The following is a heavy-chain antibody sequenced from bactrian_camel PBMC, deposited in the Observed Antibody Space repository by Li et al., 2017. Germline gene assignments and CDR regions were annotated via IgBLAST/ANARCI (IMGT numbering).Heavy chain of an antibody. V-gene: IGHV3S31*01. CDR3: AASARGYFTYAFTTENGFAY. J-gene: IGHJ6*01. Sequence: LVESGGGLVQPGGSLTLSCAASGFTFSSYDMTWVRQAPGKGLEWVSTINGAGGTTYYADSLKGRFTISRDNAKNTLNLQLASLKPEDSGIYYCAASARGYFTYAFTTENGFAYWGHGTQVTVS. D-gene: IGHD2*01. CDR2: INGAGGTT. CDR1: GFTFSSYD.